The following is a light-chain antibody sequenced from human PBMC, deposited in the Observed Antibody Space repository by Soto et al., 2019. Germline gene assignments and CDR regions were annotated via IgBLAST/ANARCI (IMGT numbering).Light chain of an antibody. Sequence: QSVLTQPASVSGSPGQSITISCTGTSSDVVGYTYVSWYQQHPGKAPKLIIYEVSNRPSGVSNRFSGSKSGNTASLTVSGLQADDEADYYCSSYSSVTTLWVFGGGTKLTVL. J-gene: IGLJ3*02. CDR2: EVS. V-gene: IGLV2-14*01. CDR1: SSDVVGYTY. CDR3: SSYSSVTTLWV.